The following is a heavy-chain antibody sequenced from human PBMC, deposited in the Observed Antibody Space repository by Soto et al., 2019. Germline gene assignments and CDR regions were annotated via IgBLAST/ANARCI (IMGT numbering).Heavy chain of an antibody. CDR3: ATEMGAAQGPFDN. Sequence: GGSLRLSCVVSVFPFGANAMSWVRQAPVKGLEWVSGLSNTGRRTSYADSVKGRFNIYRDNSENTVYLQMNSLRVEDTAVYYCATEMGAAQGPFDNWGKGTRVTVSS. J-gene: IGHJ4*02. D-gene: IGHD2-15*01. CDR1: VFPFGANA. CDR2: LSNTGRRT. V-gene: IGHV3-23*01.